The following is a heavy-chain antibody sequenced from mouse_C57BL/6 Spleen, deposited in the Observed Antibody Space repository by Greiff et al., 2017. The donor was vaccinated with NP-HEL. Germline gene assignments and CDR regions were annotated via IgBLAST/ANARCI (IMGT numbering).Heavy chain of an antibody. D-gene: IGHD2-5*01. V-gene: IGHV1-39*01. J-gene: IGHJ4*01. CDR2: INPNYGTT. CDR1: GYSFTDYN. CDR3: ASSYSNGAMDY. Sequence: EVKLVESGPELVKPGASVKISCKASGYSFTDYNMYWVKQSNGKSLEWIGVINPNYGTTSYNQKFKGKATLTVDQSSSTAYMQLNSLTSEDSAVYYCASSYSNGAMDYWGQGTSVTVSS.